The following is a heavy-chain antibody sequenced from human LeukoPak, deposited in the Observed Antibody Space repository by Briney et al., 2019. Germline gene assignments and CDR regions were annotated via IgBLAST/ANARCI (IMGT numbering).Heavy chain of an antibody. V-gene: IGHV4-38-2*02. CDR1: GYSISSGYY. J-gene: IGHJ4*02. CDR2: IYHSGNT. D-gene: IGHD2-2*01. Sequence: SETLSLTRTVSGYSISSGYYWGWIRQPPGKGLEWIGYIYHSGNTYYNPSLKSRVTISVDRSENQFSLKLNSVIAADTAVYYCARGSSSTFLGSLADYWGQGTLVTVSS. CDR3: ARGSSSTFLGSLADY.